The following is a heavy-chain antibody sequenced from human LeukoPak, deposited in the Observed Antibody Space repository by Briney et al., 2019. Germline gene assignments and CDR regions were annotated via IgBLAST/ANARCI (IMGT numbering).Heavy chain of an antibody. CDR3: ARVVVVTARLSYGMDV. J-gene: IGHJ6*02. CDR2: ISDDGNIK. Sequence: PGGSLRLSCAASGLIFSRDGMHWVRQAPGKGLEWVAVISDDGNIKYYADSVKGRFTISRDNSKNTLFLQMNSLRAEDTAVYYCARVVVVTARLSYGMDVWGQGTTVTVSS. D-gene: IGHD2-21*02. CDR1: GLIFSRDG. V-gene: IGHV3-30*03.